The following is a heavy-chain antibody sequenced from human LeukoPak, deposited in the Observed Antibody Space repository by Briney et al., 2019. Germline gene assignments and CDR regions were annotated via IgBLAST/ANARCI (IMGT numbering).Heavy chain of an antibody. D-gene: IGHD6-19*01. Sequence: GGSLRLSCAASGFDFSTYAINWVRQAPGKGLEWVSAISGSGSSTYYADSVKGRFTISRDNSKNTLYLQMYSLRAEDMAVYYCAKGPLIEVAGTTWDYWGQGTLVTVSS. CDR2: ISGSGSST. CDR1: GFDFSTYA. V-gene: IGHV3-23*01. J-gene: IGHJ4*02. CDR3: AKGPLIEVAGTTWDY.